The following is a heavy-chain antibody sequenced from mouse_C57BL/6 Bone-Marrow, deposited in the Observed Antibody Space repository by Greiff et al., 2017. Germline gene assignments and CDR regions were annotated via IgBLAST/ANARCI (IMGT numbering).Heavy chain of an antibody. D-gene: IGHD2-5*01. J-gene: IGHJ4*01. CDR2: IYPGGGYT. V-gene: IGHV1-63*01. CDR1: GYTFTNYW. Sequence: QVQLQQSGAELVRPGTSVKMSCKASGYTFTNYWIGWAKQRPGHGLEWIGDIYPGGGYTNYNEKFKGKATLTADKSSSTAYMQFSSLTSENSAISYCARSGHSTLYAMDYWGQGTSVTVSS. CDR3: ARSGHSTLYAMDY.